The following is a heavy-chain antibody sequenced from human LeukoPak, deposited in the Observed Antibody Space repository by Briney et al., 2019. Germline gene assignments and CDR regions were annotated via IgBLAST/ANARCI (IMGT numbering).Heavy chain of an antibody. Sequence: ASETLSLTCTVSGGSISSYYWSWIRLPPGKGLEWIGYLSKSGNTNYSPSLKSRVTIFGDTSKNQFFLKLSSVTAADTAVYYCARRVVDTAMGDAFDIWGQGTMVTVSS. CDR1: GGSISSYY. CDR2: LSKSGNT. V-gene: IGHV4-59*01. CDR3: ARRVVDTAMGDAFDI. J-gene: IGHJ3*02. D-gene: IGHD5-18*01.